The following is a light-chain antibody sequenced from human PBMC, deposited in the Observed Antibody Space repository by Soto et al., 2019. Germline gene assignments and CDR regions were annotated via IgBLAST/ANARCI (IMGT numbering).Light chain of an antibody. J-gene: IGKJ2*01. V-gene: IGKV3-20*01. CDR2: GAS. Sequence: EIVLTQSPGTLSLSPGERATLSCRASQSVSRNSLAWYQQKPGQAPRLLIYGASSRATGIPDRFSGSGSGTDFILTLSRLEPEDFAVFYCQQYGSSLYTFGQGTKLEIK. CDR3: QQYGSSLYT. CDR1: QSVSRNS.